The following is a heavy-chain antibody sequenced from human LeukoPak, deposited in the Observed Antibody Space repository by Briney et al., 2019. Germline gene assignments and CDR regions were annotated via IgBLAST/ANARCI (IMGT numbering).Heavy chain of an antibody. Sequence: ASVKVSCKASGYTFTSYGISWVRQAPGQGLEWMGWISAYNGNTNYAQKLQGRVTMTTDTSTSTAYMELRSLRSDDTAVYYCARAHSIAVAGTQNWFDPWGQGTLVTVSS. J-gene: IGHJ5*02. CDR3: ARAHSIAVAGTQNWFDP. V-gene: IGHV1-18*01. CDR1: GYTFTSYG. D-gene: IGHD6-19*01. CDR2: ISAYNGNT.